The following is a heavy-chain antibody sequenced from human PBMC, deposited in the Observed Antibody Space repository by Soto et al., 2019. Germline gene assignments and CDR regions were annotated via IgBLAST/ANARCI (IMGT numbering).Heavy chain of an antibody. V-gene: IGHV4-34*01. J-gene: IGHJ4*02. CDR1: GGSFSGYY. CDR2: INHSGST. Sequence: QVQLQQWGAGLLKPSETLSLTCAVYGGSFSGYYWSWIRQPPGNGLEWIGEINHSGSTNYNPSPKSRVTISVDTSKNQFSLKLSSVTAADTAVYYCASKGAARRRPSKFDSCVQGTLVTVSS. D-gene: IGHD6-6*01. CDR3: ASKGAARRRPSKFDS.